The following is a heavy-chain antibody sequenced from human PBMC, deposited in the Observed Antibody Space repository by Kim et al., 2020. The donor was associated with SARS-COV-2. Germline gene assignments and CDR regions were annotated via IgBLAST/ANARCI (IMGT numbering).Heavy chain of an antibody. CDR3: AKSRGYSYGLGMDV. D-gene: IGHD5-18*01. Sequence: SLRLSCAASGFTFDDYAMHWVRQAPGKGLEWVSGISWNSGSIGYADSVKGRFTISRDNAKNSLYLQMNSLRAEDTALYYCAKSRGYSYGLGMDVWGQGTTVTVSS. V-gene: IGHV3-9*01. CDR2: ISWNSGSI. J-gene: IGHJ6*02. CDR1: GFTFDDYA.